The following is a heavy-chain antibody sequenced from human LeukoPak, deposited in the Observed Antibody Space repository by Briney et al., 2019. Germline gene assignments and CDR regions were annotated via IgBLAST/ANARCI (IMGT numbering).Heavy chain of an antibody. Sequence: GGSLRLSCAASGFTFRSYEMNWVRQAPGKGLEWVSYISSSGSTIYYADSVKGRFPISRDNAKNSLFLQMNSLRAEDTALYYCARFGYGGKVDYWGQGTLVTVSS. V-gene: IGHV3-48*03. CDR3: ARFGYGGKVDY. D-gene: IGHD4-23*01. CDR1: GFTFRSYE. J-gene: IGHJ4*02. CDR2: ISSSGSTI.